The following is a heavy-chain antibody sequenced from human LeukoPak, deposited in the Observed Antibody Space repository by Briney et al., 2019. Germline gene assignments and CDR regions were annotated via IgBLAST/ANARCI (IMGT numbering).Heavy chain of an antibody. D-gene: IGHD1-14*01. J-gene: IGHJ4*02. CDR2: IYPDDSDT. CDR3: ARQGPDVNFDY. CDR1: GYNFITYW. V-gene: IGHV5-51*01. Sequence: GESLKISCKGSGYNFITYWVGWVRQMPGTGLEWMGIIYPDDSDTRYSPSFQGQVTISADKSISTAFLQWSSLKASDTAIYYCARQGPDVNFDYWGQGTLVTVSS.